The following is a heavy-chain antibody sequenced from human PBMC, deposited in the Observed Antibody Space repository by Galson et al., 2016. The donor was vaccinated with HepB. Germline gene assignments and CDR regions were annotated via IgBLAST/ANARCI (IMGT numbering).Heavy chain of an antibody. D-gene: IGHD1-26*01. CDR2: ISRSGRT. Sequence: SETLSLTCAVSGGSFNSDYWWSWVRQPPGKGLEWIGEISRSGRTNYNPSLRGRVTISLNYSKNQFSLNLYSVTAADTAVYYCARVVWGAPIPGTYGWLDPWGRGTLVPV. J-gene: IGHJ5*02. V-gene: IGHV4-4*02. CDR1: GGSFNSDYW. CDR3: ARVVWGAPIPGTYGWLDP.